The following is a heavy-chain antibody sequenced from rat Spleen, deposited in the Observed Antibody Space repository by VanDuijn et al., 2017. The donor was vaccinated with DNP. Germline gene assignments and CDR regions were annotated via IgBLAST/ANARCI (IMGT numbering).Heavy chain of an antibody. CDR2: ITYDGYST. J-gene: IGHJ3*01. D-gene: IGHD3-1*01. CDR3: VRRGGKGLFSK. V-gene: IGHV5S10*01. CDR1: GFTFSDYN. Sequence: EVQLVESGGDLVQSGRSLKVSCAASGFTFSDYNMAWVRQAPKKGLEWVATITYDGYSTYYGDSVKGRFIVSRDNAKSTLDLQMDSLRSEDTATYYCVRRGGKGLFSKWGQGTLVTVSS.